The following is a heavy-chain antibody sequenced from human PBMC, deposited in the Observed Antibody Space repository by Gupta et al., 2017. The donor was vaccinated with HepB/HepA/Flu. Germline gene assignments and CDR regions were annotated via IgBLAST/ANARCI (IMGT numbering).Heavy chain of an antibody. CDR3: AKSSLRGYCSGGSCYFDY. CDR1: GFPFSSYA. V-gene: IGHV3-23*01. Sequence: EVQLLASGGGLVQHGGSLRLSCAASGFPFSSYAMRWVRQAPGKGLGWVSAISGSGGSTYYADSVKGRFTISRDNSKNTLYLQMNSLRAEDTAVYYCAKSSLRGYCSGGSCYFDYWGQGTLVTVSS. J-gene: IGHJ4*02. CDR2: ISGSGGST. D-gene: IGHD2-15*01.